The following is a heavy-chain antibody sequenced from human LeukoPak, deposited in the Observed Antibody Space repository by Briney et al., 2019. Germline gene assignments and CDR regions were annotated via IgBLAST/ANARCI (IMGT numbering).Heavy chain of an antibody. V-gene: IGHV3-21*04. D-gene: IGHD6-19*01. CDR2: ISSSSSYI. CDR3: AKLAQWLVPELVDY. Sequence: GGSLRLSCAASGFTFSSYSMNWVRQAPGKGLEWVSSISSSSSYIYYADSVKGRFTISRDNAKNSLYLQMNSLRAEDTAVYYCAKLAQWLVPELVDYWGQGTLVTVSS. CDR1: GFTFSSYS. J-gene: IGHJ4*02.